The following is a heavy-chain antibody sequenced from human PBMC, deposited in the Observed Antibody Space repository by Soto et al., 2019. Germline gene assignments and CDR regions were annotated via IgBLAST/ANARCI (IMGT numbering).Heavy chain of an antibody. V-gene: IGHV3-53*01. CDR3: AKDGRGSGSHYNSCGY. CDR2: IYSTGTT. Sequence: EVQLVESGGGLIQPGGSLKLSCAASGFTVGNNYMSWVRQAPGKGLEWVSLIYSTGTTKYADSVKGRFNVSRDNAKNTLYLQMNSLRAEDTAVYYCAKDGRGSGSHYNSCGYWGQGTLVTVSS. J-gene: IGHJ4*02. D-gene: IGHD3-10*01. CDR1: GFTVGNNY.